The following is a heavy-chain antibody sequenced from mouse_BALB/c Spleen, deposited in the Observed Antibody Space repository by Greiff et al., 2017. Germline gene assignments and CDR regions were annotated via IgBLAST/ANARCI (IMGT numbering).Heavy chain of an antibody. CDR1: GFTFSSFG. CDR3: ARKNYRYDGDYYAMDY. J-gene: IGHJ4*01. Sequence: EVHLVESGGGLVQPGGSRKLSCAASGFTFSSFGMHWVRQAPEKGLEWVAYISSGSSTIYYADTVKGRFTISRDNPKNTLFLQMTSLRSEDTAMYYCARKNYRYDGDYYAMDYWGQGTSVTVSS. D-gene: IGHD2-14*01. CDR2: ISSGSSTI. V-gene: IGHV5-17*02.